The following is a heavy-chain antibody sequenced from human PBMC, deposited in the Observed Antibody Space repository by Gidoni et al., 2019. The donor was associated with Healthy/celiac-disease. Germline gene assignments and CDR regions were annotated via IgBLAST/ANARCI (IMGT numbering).Heavy chain of an antibody. V-gene: IGHV5-10-1*03. CDR2: IDPSDYYT. CDR3: ARHSIAVAGRWFRI. D-gene: IGHD6-19*01. J-gene: IGHJ3*02. CDR1: GYSFTSYW. Sequence: EVQLRQSGAEVKTPGESLRISCMVAGYSFTSYWSGWVRQMLGKGLECMWRIDPSDYYTNDRPSFKGHVTISAYKSNSNAYLQWSSLKASDTAMYYCARHSIAVAGRWFRIWGQGTMVTVSS.